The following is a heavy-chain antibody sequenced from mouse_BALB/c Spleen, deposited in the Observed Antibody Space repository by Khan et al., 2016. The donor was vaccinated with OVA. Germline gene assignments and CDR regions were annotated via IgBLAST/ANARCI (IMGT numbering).Heavy chain of an antibody. V-gene: IGHV5-6*01. Sequence: EVALVESGGDLVKPGGSLKLSCAASGFTFSSYSMSWVHQTPDKRLQWVASIISCGDYTYSPDSVKGRFTISRDNAKNTLYLQMSDLKSEDTAMYYCADHVTGSFDYWGQGTLVTVSA. CDR3: ADHVTGSFDY. CDR2: IISCGDYT. J-gene: IGHJ3*01. CDR1: GFTFSSYS. D-gene: IGHD4-1*01.